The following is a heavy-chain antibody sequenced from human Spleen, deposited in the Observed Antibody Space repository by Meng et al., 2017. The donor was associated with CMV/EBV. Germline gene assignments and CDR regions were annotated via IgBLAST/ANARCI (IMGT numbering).Heavy chain of an antibody. CDR3: ARLLSTAYSNSRYGYYYGLDV. J-gene: IGHJ6*02. Sequence: ASVKVSCKASGYTFTSYDINWVRQATGQGLEWMGWMNPNSGNTGYAQKFQGRVTMTRNTSISTAYMELSSLRSEDTAVYYCARLLSTAYSNSRYGYYYGLDVWGQGTTVTVSS. D-gene: IGHD6-13*01. CDR2: MNPNSGNT. CDR1: GYTFTSYD. V-gene: IGHV1-8*01.